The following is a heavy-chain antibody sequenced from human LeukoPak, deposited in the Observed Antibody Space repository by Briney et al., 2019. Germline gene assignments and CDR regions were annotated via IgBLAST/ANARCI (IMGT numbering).Heavy chain of an antibody. D-gene: IGHD1-26*01. Sequence: GVLRPSCAASGFTFSSYAMHWVRQAPGKGLEWVAVISYDGSNKYYADSVKGRFTISRDNSKNTLYLQMNSLRAEDTAVYYCARRKDSGSQSHDYWGQGTLVTVSS. CDR1: GFTFSSYA. J-gene: IGHJ4*02. CDR2: ISYDGSNK. V-gene: IGHV3-30*04. CDR3: ARRKDSGSQSHDY.